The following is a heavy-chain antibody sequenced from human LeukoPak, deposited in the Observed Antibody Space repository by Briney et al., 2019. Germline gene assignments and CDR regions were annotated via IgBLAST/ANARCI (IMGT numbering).Heavy chain of an antibody. CDR2: MNPNSGNT. CDR1: GYTFTGYY. Sequence: EASVKVSCKASGYTFTGYYVHWVRQATGQGLGWMGWMNPNSGNTGYAQKFQGRVTITRNTSISTAYMELSSLRSEDTAVYYCARGERSGSYYYYYYMDVWGKGTTVTVSS. D-gene: IGHD1-26*01. CDR3: ARGERSGSYYYYYYMDV. V-gene: IGHV1-8*03. J-gene: IGHJ6*03.